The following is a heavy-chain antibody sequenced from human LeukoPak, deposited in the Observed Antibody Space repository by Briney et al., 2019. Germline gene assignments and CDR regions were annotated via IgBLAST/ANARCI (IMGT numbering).Heavy chain of an antibody. V-gene: IGHV3-30*02. D-gene: IGHD1-26*01. J-gene: IGHJ4*02. CDR1: GFTFSSYG. CDR2: IRYDGSNK. CDR3: AKEVSGSYYGDY. Sequence: PGGSLRLSCAASGFTFSSYGTHWVRQAPGKGLEWVAFIRYDGSNKYYADSVKGRFTISRDNSKNTLYLQMNSLRAEDTAVYYCAKEVSGSYYGDYWGQGTLVTVSS.